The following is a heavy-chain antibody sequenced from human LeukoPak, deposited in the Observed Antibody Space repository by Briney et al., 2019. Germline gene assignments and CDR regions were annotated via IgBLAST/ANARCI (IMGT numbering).Heavy chain of an antibody. CDR2: ITGSAKST. Sequence: PGGSLRLSCEASGFTFASHAMGWVRQAPGKGLEWVSSITGSAKSTYYADSVTGRATISRDNSRNTVDLQLTSLRVEDTATYYCTKEDRQLVCAHWGQGTLVTVSS. D-gene: IGHD5-18*01. CDR1: GFTFASHA. V-gene: IGHV3-23*01. J-gene: IGHJ4*02. CDR3: TKEDRQLVCAH.